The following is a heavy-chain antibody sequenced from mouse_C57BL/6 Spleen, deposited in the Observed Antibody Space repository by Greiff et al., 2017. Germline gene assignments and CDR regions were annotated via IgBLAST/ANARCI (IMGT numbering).Heavy chain of an antibody. D-gene: IGHD1-1*01. CDR1: GYTFTSYW. Sequence: QVQLQQPGTELVKPGASVKLSCKASGYTFTSYWMHWVKQSPGQGLEWIGNINPSNGGTNYNEKFKTKATLTVDKSSSTAYMQLSSLTSEDSAVYYCARGGDYYGSSYDYAMDYWGQGTSVTVSS. CDR3: ARGGDYYGSSYDYAMDY. CDR2: INPSNGGT. V-gene: IGHV1-53*01. J-gene: IGHJ4*01.